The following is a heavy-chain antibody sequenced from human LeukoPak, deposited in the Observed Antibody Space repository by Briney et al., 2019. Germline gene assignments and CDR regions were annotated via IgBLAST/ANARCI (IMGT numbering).Heavy chain of an antibody. D-gene: IGHD3-10*01. CDR2: IYYSGST. CDR1: GGSISSGDYY. V-gene: IGHV4-30-4*08. J-gene: IGHJ4*02. CDR3: ARDSLMVRGVSYFDY. Sequence: SQTLSLTCTVSGGSISSGDYYWSWLRQPPGKGLEWIGYIYYSGSTYYNPSLKSRVTISVDTSKNQFSLKLSSVTAADTAVYYCARDSLMVRGVSYFDYWGQGTLVTVSS.